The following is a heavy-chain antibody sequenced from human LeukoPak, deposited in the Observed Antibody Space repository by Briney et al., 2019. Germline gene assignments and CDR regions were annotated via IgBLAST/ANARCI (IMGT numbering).Heavy chain of an antibody. Sequence: ASVKVSCKASGYTFTTYYIHWVRQAPGQGLEWMGIINPRGGSTTYAQKFQGRVTMTRDTSTSTVYMELSSLRSDDTALYFCAREAGIGTWIGYCSGDNCRTRFDYWGQGTPVTVSS. CDR2: INPRGGST. CDR1: GYTFTTYY. CDR3: AREAGIGTWIGYCSGDNCRTRFDY. V-gene: IGHV1-46*01. D-gene: IGHD2-15*01. J-gene: IGHJ4*02.